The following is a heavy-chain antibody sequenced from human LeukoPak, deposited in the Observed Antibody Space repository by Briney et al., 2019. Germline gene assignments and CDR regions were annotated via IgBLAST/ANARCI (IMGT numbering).Heavy chain of an antibody. D-gene: IGHD1-14*01. V-gene: IGHV3-23*01. Sequence: GGSLRLSCAASGFTFSSYAMSWVRQAPGKGLEWVSAISGSGGSTYYADSVKGRFTISRDNAKNTLYLQMNTLRAEDTAVYYCARDPDFYFDYWGQGTLVTVSS. J-gene: IGHJ4*02. CDR2: ISGSGGST. CDR3: ARDPDFYFDY. CDR1: GFTFSSYA.